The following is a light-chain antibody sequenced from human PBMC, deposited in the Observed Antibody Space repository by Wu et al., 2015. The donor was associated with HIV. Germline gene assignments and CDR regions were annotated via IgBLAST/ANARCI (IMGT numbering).Light chain of an antibody. CDR1: QGISSS. Sequence: DIQMTQSPSSLSASVGDRVTITCRASQGISSSLVWYQQKPGKAPKLLIYDASTLHSGVPSRFSGSRSGTEFTLTISSLQPEDFAIYYCQQSYTFGQGTKLEIK. J-gene: IGKJ2*01. V-gene: IGKV1-9*01. CDR2: DAS. CDR3: QQSYT.